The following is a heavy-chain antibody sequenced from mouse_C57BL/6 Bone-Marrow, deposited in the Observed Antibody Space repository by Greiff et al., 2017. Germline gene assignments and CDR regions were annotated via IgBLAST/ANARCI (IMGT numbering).Heavy chain of an antibody. Sequence: QVQLKESGAELMKPGASVKLSCKATGYTFTGYWIEWVKQRPGHGLEWIGEMLPGSGSTNYNEKFTGKATFTADTSSNTAYMQLSSLTTEDSAIYYCARWGKGFDYWGQGTTLTVSS. CDR2: MLPGSGST. J-gene: IGHJ2*01. CDR1: GYTFTGYW. V-gene: IGHV1-9*01. CDR3: ARWGKGFDY.